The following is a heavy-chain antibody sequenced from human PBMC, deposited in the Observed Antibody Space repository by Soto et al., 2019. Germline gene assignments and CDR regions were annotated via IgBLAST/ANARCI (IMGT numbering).Heavy chain of an antibody. J-gene: IGHJ6*02. Sequence: SETLSLTCAVSGYSISSGYYWGWIRQPPGKGLEWIGSIYHSGSTYYNPSLKSRVTISVDTSKNQFSLKLSSVTAADTAVYYCASVGADRNQYYYYGMDVWGQGTTVTVSS. CDR1: GYSISSGYY. CDR2: IYHSGST. CDR3: ASVGADRNQYYYYGMDV. D-gene: IGHD3-16*01. V-gene: IGHV4-38-2*01.